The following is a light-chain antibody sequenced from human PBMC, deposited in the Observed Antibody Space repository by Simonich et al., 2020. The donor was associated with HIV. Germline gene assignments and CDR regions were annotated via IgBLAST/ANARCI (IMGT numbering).Light chain of an antibody. CDR1: QSVSSN. V-gene: IGKV3-15*01. J-gene: IGKJ4*01. CDR2: GAS. Sequence: ERVMTQSPATLSVSPGERATLSCRASQSVSSNLAWYQQKPGQAPRLLIYGASTRATGIPARFSGSGSGTEFTLTISSLQSEDFAVYYCQQYNDLPLLAFGGGTKVEIK. CDR3: QQYNDLPLLA.